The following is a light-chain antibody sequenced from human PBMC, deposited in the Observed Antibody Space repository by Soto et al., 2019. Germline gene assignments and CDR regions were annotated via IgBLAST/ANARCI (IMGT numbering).Light chain of an antibody. Sequence: EIVLTQSPGTLSLSPGERATLFCRASQSVRRSYLVWYQQKPGQAPRLLIYGASIRATGIPDRFSGSGSGTDFTLTISRLEPEDFAMYYCQQYGSSPTFGPGTKVDVK. CDR1: QSVRRSY. CDR2: GAS. CDR3: QQYGSSPT. J-gene: IGKJ3*01. V-gene: IGKV3-20*01.